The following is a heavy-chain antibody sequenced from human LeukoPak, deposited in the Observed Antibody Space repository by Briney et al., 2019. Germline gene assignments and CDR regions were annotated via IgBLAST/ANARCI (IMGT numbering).Heavy chain of an antibody. Sequence: GGSLRLSCAASGFTFSTYWMSWVRQAPGKWLEWVANIQQDGSEKYYVDSVKGRFTISRDNAKNSLYLQMNSLRAEDTAVYYCARDKIVGATHFDYWGQGTLVTVSS. CDR1: GFTFSTYW. J-gene: IGHJ4*02. D-gene: IGHD1-26*01. CDR3: ARDKIVGATHFDY. V-gene: IGHV3-7*01. CDR2: IQQDGSEK.